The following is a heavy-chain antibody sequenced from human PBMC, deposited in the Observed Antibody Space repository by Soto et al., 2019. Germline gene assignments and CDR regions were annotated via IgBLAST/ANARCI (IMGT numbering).Heavy chain of an antibody. D-gene: IGHD5-12*01. V-gene: IGHV3-23*01. J-gene: IGHJ4*02. Sequence: GGSLRRSCAASGFSFSSYAMSWVRQAPGKGLEWVSGISESGGSTYYGDCVKGQFTISRDNTKNTLYLQMNSLRAEDTAVYYCAKEGSSGYDYYFDSWGQGTLVTVSS. CDR1: GFSFSSYA. CDR3: AKEGSSGYDYYFDS. CDR2: ISESGGST.